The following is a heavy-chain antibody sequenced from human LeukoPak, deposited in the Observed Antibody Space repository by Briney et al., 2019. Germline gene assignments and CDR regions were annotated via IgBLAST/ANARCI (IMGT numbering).Heavy chain of an antibody. V-gene: IGHV3-23*01. CDR1: GFTFSTYA. J-gene: IGHJ4*02. CDR2: IRGSGSST. CDR3: ARDWPLDY. Sequence: PGGSLRLSCAASGFTFSTYAMSWVRQAPGKGLEWVSVIRGSGSSTYYADSVKGRFTISRDNSKNTLYLQMNSLRAEDTAVYYCARDWPLDYWGQGTLVTVSS.